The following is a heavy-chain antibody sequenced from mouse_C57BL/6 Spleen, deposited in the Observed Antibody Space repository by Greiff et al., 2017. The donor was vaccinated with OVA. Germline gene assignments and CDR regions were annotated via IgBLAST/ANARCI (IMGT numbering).Heavy chain of an antibody. Sequence: QVQLKQSGAELVKPGASVKISCKASGYAFSSYWMNWVKQRPGKGLEWIGQIYPGDGDTNYNGKFKGKATLTADKSSSTAYMQLSSLTSEDSAVYFCAREGSTTVVGRYAMDYWGQGTSVTVSS. D-gene: IGHD1-1*01. V-gene: IGHV1-80*01. CDR3: AREGSTTVVGRYAMDY. CDR1: GYAFSSYW. J-gene: IGHJ4*01. CDR2: IYPGDGDT.